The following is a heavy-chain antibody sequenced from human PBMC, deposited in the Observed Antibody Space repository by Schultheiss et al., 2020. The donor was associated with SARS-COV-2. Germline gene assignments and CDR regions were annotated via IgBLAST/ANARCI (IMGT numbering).Heavy chain of an antibody. Sequence: SETLSLTCAVYGGSFSGYYWSWIRQPPGKGLEWIGEINHSGSTNYNPSLKSRVTISVDTSKNQFSLKLSSVTAADTAVYYCARGRVGGFGELLPWFDPWGQGTLVTVSS. CDR3: ARGRVGGFGELLPWFDP. V-gene: IGHV4-34*01. J-gene: IGHJ5*02. CDR1: GGSFSGYY. D-gene: IGHD3-10*01. CDR2: INHSGST.